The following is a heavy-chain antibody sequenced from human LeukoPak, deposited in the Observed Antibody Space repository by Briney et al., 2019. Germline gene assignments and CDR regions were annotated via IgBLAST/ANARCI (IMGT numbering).Heavy chain of an antibody. CDR2: ISGGGGST. J-gene: IGHJ4*02. D-gene: IGHD6-13*01. Sequence: GSLRLSCAASGFTFSSYGMSWVRQAPGKGLEWVSAISGGGGSTYYADSVKGRFTISRDNSKNTLYLQMNSLRAEDTAVYSCAKAYSSSLYGTFDYWGQGTLVTVSS. CDR3: AKAYSSSLYGTFDY. CDR1: GFTFSSYG. V-gene: IGHV3-23*01.